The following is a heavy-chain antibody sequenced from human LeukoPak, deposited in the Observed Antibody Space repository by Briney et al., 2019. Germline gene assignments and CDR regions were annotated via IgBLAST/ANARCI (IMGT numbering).Heavy chain of an antibody. Sequence: ASVKVSCKASGYTFTSYGISWVRQAPGQGLEWMGWISAYNGNTNYAQKLQGRVTMTTDTSTGTAYMELRSLRSDDTAVYYCARASAGYCSGGSCYSLGYWGQGTLVTVSS. D-gene: IGHD2-15*01. CDR1: GYTFTSYG. CDR2: ISAYNGNT. J-gene: IGHJ4*02. V-gene: IGHV1-18*01. CDR3: ARASAGYCSGGSCYSLGY.